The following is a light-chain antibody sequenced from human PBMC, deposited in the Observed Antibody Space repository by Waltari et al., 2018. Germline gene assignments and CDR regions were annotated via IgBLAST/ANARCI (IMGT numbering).Light chain of an antibody. V-gene: IGKV1-5*03. CDR3: QQYRNLWT. CDR1: QSLSNW. CDR2: KAY. J-gene: IGKJ1*01. Sequence: DIQMTQSPSTLSASVGDRVTITCRASQSLSNWLAWYQQKPGKAPKVLIYKAYTLESGVPSRFSGSGSGTEFTLTISSLQPDDFATYYCQQYRNLWTFGQGTKVEIK.